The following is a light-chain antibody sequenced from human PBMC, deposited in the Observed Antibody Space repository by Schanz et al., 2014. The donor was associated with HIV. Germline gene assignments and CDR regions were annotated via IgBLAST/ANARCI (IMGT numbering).Light chain of an antibody. Sequence: EIVLTQSPGSLSLSPGGRATLSCGASQRLSSSYLAWYQQKRDQPPRLVIYATSTRAAGIPDRFSGTGSGTDFTLTISSLEPEDFAVYYCQHYGDSRGTFGGGTKVDIK. V-gene: IGKV3-20*01. CDR1: QRLSSSY. J-gene: IGKJ4*02. CDR2: ATS. CDR3: QHYGDSRGT.